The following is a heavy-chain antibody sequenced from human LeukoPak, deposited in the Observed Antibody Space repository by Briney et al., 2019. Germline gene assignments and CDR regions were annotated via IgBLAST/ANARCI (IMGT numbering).Heavy chain of an antibody. J-gene: IGHJ5*02. CDR1: GFTFSSYA. CDR3: ARAIEYYDFWSGYHT. V-gene: IGHV3-21*01. D-gene: IGHD3-3*01. CDR2: ISSSSYI. Sequence: GGSLRLSCAASGFTFSSYAMSWVRQAPGKGLEWVSSISSSSYIYYADSVKGRFTISRDNAKNSLYLQMNSLRAEDTAVYYCARAIEYYDFWSGYHTWGQGTLVTVSS.